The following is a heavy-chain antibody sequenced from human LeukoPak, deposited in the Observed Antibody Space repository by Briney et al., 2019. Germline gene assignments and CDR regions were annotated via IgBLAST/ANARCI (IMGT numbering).Heavy chain of an antibody. CDR1: GFTFSSYG. Sequence: PGGSLRLSCAASGFTFSSYGMHWVRQAPGKGLEWVAVIWYDGSNKYYADSVKGRFTISRDNSKNTLYLQMNSLRAEDTAVYYCVRDMGTSYVDYWGQGTLVTVSS. J-gene: IGHJ4*02. V-gene: IGHV3-33*01. CDR2: IWYDGSNK. CDR3: VRDMGTSYVDY. D-gene: IGHD2-2*01.